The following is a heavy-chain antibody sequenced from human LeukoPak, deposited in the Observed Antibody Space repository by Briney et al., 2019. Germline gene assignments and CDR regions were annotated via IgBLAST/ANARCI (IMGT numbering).Heavy chain of an antibody. CDR3: ARDPRYYDSSGYYDY. J-gene: IGHJ4*02. D-gene: IGHD3-22*01. CDR2: INPNSGGT. V-gene: IGHV1-2*02. Sequence: ASVKVSCKASGYSFTGYYMHWVRQAPGQGLEWMGWINPNSGGTNYAQKFQGRGTMTRDTSISTAYTELSRLRSDDTAVYYCARDPRYYDSSGYYDYWGQGTLVTVSS. CDR1: GYSFTGYY.